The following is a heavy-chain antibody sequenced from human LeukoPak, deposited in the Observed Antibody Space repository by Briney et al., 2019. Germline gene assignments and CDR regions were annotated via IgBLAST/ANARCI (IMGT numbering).Heavy chain of an antibody. CDR2: INSVGGAT. J-gene: IGHJ3*02. CDR3: ARSHMYGDYGEDI. D-gene: IGHD4-17*01. CDR1: GFTFNTYG. V-gene: IGHV3-48*04. Sequence: GGSLRLSCAASGFTFNTYGMNWFRQAPGRGLEWISYINSVGGATFYADSVKGRFTISRDNANNTLYLQMNSLRAEDAATYYCARSHMYGDYGEDIWGHGTVVAVSS.